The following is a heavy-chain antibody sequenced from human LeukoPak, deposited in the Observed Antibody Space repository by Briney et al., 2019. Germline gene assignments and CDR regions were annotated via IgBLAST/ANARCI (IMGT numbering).Heavy chain of an antibody. CDR1: GVSVSNYC. D-gene: IGHD3-10*01. CDR2: ICSSGST. CDR3: ARDRGSDGSDQLDP. V-gene: IGHV4-4*07. J-gene: IGHJ5*02. Sequence: SETLSLTCTVSGVSVSNYCWTWIRQPAGKGLEWTGRICSSGSTIYNPSLKSRVTMSLDMSNSQFSLKLTSVTAADTAIYYCARDRGSDGSDQLDPWGQGILVTVSS.